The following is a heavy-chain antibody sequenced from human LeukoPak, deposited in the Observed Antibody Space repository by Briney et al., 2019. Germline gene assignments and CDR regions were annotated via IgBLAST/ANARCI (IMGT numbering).Heavy chain of an antibody. CDR1: GFTFSSYW. D-gene: IGHD3-3*01. V-gene: IGHV3-7*03. CDR2: IKQDGSEK. CDR3: AKDRNSDFTVDAFDI. Sequence: PGGSLRLSCAASGFTFSSYWMSWVRQAPGKGLEWVANIKQDGSEKYYVDSVKGRFTISRDNSKNTLYLQMNSLRAEDTAVYYCAKDRNSDFTVDAFDIWGQGTMVTVSS. J-gene: IGHJ3*02.